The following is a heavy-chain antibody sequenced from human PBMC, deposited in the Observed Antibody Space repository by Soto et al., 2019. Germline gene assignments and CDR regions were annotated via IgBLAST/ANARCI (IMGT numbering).Heavy chain of an antibody. D-gene: IGHD3-22*01. V-gene: IGHV3-66*01. Sequence: GGSLRLSCAASGFTVSSNYMSWVRQAPGKGLEWVSVIYSGGSTYYADSVKGRFTISRDNSKNTLYLQMNSLRAEDTAVYYCARDLDNYYDSSGYYSNYWGQGTLVTVSS. CDR2: IYSGGST. J-gene: IGHJ4*02. CDR1: GFTVSSNY. CDR3: ARDLDNYYDSSGYYSNY.